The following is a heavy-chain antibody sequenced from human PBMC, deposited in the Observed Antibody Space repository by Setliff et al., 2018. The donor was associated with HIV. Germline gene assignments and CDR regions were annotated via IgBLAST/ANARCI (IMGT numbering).Heavy chain of an antibody. Sequence: PSETLSLTCVVSGGSVSSGNWWSWVRQPPGKGLEWIGDIYHSGTTNHSPSLRNRVNMSVDKSRNKFSLNLTSVTAADTGIYYCARHRSYGDYDPNWFDPWGQGTLVTVSS. D-gene: IGHD4-17*01. CDR1: GGSVSSGNW. CDR2: IYHSGTT. J-gene: IGHJ5*02. V-gene: IGHV4-4*02. CDR3: ARHRSYGDYDPNWFDP.